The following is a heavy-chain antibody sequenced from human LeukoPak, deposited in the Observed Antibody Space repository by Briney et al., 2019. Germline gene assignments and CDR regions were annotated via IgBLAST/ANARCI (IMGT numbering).Heavy chain of an antibody. CDR1: GGSISSGGYY. CDR2: IYYSGST. Sequence: PSETLSLTCTVSGGSISSGGYYWSWIRQHPGKGLEWIGYIYYSGSTYYNPSLKSRVTISVDTSKNQFSLKLSSVTAADTAVYYCAKKSYYYDTSVHWDYFDYWGQGTLVTVSS. J-gene: IGHJ4*02. V-gene: IGHV4-31*03. CDR3: AKKSYYYDTSVHWDYFDY. D-gene: IGHD3-22*01.